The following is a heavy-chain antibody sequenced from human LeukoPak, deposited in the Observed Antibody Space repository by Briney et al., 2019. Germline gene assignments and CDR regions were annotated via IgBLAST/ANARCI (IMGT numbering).Heavy chain of an antibody. CDR3: ARDGVEQQLAHFDY. V-gene: IGHV4-30-4*01. CDR2: IFYSGST. D-gene: IGHD6-13*01. Sequence: SRTLSLTCTVSGGSISSGDYFWSWIRQPPGKGLEWIGYIFYSGSTHYNPSLKSRVSISVDTSKNQFSLKLSSVTAADTAVYYCARDGVEQQLAHFDYWGQGTLVTVSS. CDR1: GGSISSGDYF. J-gene: IGHJ4*02.